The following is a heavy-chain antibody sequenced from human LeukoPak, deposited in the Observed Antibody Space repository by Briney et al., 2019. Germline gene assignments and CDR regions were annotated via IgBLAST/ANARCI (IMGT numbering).Heavy chain of an antibody. J-gene: IGHJ4*02. CDR3: ARDRITGTTFPFDY. Sequence: GASVKVSCKASGYTFTSYGISWVRQAPGQGLEWMGWISAYNGNTNYAQKLQGRVTMTTDTSTSTAYIELRSLRSDDTAVYYCARDRITGTTFPFDYWGQGTLVTVSS. D-gene: IGHD1-7*01. CDR1: GYTFTSYG. CDR2: ISAYNGNT. V-gene: IGHV1-18*01.